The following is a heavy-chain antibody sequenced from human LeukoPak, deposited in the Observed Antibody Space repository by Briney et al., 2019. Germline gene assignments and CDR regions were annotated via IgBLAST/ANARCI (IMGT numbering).Heavy chain of an antibody. D-gene: IGHD3-22*01. V-gene: IGHV1-8*02. CDR1: GYTFTSYG. J-gene: IGHJ3*02. CDR2: MNPNSGNT. Sequence: ASVKVSCKASGYTFTSYGISWVRQAPGQGLEWMGWMNPNSGNTGYAQKFQGRVTMTRNTSISTAYMELSSLRSEDTAVYYCASLKVYYDSSGYGFDAFDIWGQGTMVTVSS. CDR3: ASLKVYYDSSGYGFDAFDI.